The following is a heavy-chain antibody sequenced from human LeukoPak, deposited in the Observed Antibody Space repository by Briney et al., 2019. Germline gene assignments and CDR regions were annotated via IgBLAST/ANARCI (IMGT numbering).Heavy chain of an antibody. Sequence: GGSLRLSCAASGFTFSVSVMHWVRQAPGKGLEYVSVISSNGGSTSYANSVKGRSTISRDNSKNTLYLQMGSLRAEDMAVYYCARDLSGGGLDYWGQGTLVTVSS. CDR1: GFTFSVSV. V-gene: IGHV3-64*01. CDR3: ARDLSGGGLDY. CDR2: ISSNGGST. J-gene: IGHJ4*02. D-gene: IGHD3-10*01.